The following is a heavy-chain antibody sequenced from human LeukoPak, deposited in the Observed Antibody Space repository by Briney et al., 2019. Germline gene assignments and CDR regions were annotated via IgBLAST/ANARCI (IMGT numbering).Heavy chain of an antibody. Sequence: GGSLRLSCAASGFTVSSNGVHWVRQAPGKGLERVAFIRYDGSNKYYADSVKGRFTISRDNSKNTLYLQMNSLRAEDTAVYYCAKGYCSGGSCYYFDYWGQGTLVTVSS. CDR1: GFTVSSNG. J-gene: IGHJ4*02. CDR2: IRYDGSNK. V-gene: IGHV3-30*02. CDR3: AKGYCSGGSCYYFDY. D-gene: IGHD2-15*01.